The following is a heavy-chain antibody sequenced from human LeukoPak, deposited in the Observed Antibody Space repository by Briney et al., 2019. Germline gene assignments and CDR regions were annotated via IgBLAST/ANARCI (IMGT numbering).Heavy chain of an antibody. J-gene: IGHJ5*02. Sequence: ASVKVSCKASGYTFTGYYMHWVRQAPGQGLEWMGWINPNSGGTNYAQKFQGRVTMTRDTSISTAYMELSRLRSDDTAVYYCAREGGPRGVYGSGSSSWFDPWGQGTLVTVSS. D-gene: IGHD3-10*01. CDR1: GYTFTGYY. V-gene: IGHV1-2*02. CDR2: INPNSGGT. CDR3: AREGGPRGVYGSGSSSWFDP.